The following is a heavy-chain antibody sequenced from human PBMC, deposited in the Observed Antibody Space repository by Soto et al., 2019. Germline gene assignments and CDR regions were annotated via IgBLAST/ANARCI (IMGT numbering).Heavy chain of an antibody. CDR3: RRSSRYSTDV. CDR2: IYSIGST. V-gene: IGHV4-39*01. D-gene: IGHD6-13*01. Sequence: QLQLQESGPGLVKPSETLSLTCTVSGGSISSSSYWGWIRQPPGKGLEWIGSIYSIGSTYYNPSLNSRGTISVDTSKNQLSLKLSSVTAADTAVYYCRRSSRYSTDVWGQGTTVTVSS. J-gene: IGHJ6*02. CDR1: GGSISSSSY.